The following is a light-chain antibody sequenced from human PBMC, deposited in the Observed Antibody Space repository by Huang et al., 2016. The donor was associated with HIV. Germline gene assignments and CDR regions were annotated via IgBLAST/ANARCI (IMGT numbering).Light chain of an antibody. CDR1: QSVFSY. Sequence: EIVLTQSPATLSLSPGESATLSCRTSQSVFSYLAWYQQRPGQAPRPLFYDASNRSTGVSARFSGSGSGTDVALTISSLESEDFAVYYCQQRSAWPRTFGQGTKLEI. CDR2: DAS. CDR3: QQRSAWPRT. J-gene: IGKJ2*01. V-gene: IGKV3-11*01.